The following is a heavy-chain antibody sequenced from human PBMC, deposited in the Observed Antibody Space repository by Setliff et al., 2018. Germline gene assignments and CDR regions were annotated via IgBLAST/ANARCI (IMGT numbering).Heavy chain of an antibody. CDR3: SSLVRYCTRTSCQRTPGAEY. Sequence: ASVKDSCKSSGYTFTDCGINWVRQAPAQGLAWMGWISPYTGNAYSAQRFQVRVTLTTDTSTSTAYMEVKSLTSNDTAVYYCSSLVRYCTRTSCQRTPGAEYWGQGTLVTVSS. D-gene: IGHD2-2*01. V-gene: IGHV1-18*01. CDR1: GYTFTDCG. J-gene: IGHJ4*02. CDR2: ISPYTGNA.